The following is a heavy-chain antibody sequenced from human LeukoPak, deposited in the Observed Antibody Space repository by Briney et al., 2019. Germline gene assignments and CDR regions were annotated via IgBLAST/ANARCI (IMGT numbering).Heavy chain of an antibody. CDR3: ARQMATNVLDAFDI. J-gene: IGHJ3*02. Sequence: SETLSLTCAVYGGSFSRYYWSWICQPPGKGLEWIGEINHSGSTNYNPSLKSRVTISVDTSKNQFSLKLSSVTAADTAVYYCARQMATNVLDAFDIWGQGTMVTVSS. CDR1: GGSFSRYY. CDR2: INHSGST. D-gene: IGHD5-24*01. V-gene: IGHV4-34*01.